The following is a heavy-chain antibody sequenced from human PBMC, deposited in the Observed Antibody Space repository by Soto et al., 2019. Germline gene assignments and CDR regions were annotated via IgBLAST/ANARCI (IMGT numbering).Heavy chain of an antibody. J-gene: IGHJ6*01. V-gene: IGHV4-31*03. D-gene: IGHD4-17*01. CDR1: GGSISSGDYY. Sequence: SETLSLTCTVSGGSISSGDYYWTWIRQHPGKGLEWIGYIYYSGSTSYNPSLKSRVTISKDTSKNQFSLKLSSVTAADTAVYYCARDHDYGDYGEYYGTDVWGQGTTVTVSS. CDR2: IYYSGST. CDR3: ARDHDYGDYGEYYGTDV.